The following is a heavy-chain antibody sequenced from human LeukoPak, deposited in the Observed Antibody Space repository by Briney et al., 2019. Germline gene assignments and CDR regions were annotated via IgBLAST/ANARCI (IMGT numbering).Heavy chain of an antibody. CDR3: TRGGVHSGYDLT. V-gene: IGHV1-8*01. Sequence: GASVKVSCKASGYTFTIYDINWVRQAPGQGLEWMGWMNPNSGNTGYPQKFQGRVTMTRNTSISTAYMELTSLRSEDTAVYYCTRGGVHSGYDLTWGQGTLVTVSS. CDR1: GYTFTIYD. CDR2: MNPNSGNT. D-gene: IGHD5-12*01. J-gene: IGHJ5*02.